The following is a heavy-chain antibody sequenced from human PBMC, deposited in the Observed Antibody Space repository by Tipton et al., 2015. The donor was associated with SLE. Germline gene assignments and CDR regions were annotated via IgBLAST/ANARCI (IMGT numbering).Heavy chain of an antibody. CDR1: GGSISSRSIY. J-gene: IGHJ2*01. CDR2: IYYSGSP. Sequence: TLSLTCTVSGGSISSRSIYWGWIRQPPGKGLEGIGSIYYSGSPHYNPSLRSRVTISLDTSKTQFSLKLRSVTAADEAVYYCARYCQGSWSLGYFDLSGRGTPVTVSS. V-gene: IGHV4-39*07. CDR3: ARYCQGSWSLGYFDL. D-gene: IGHD6-13*01.